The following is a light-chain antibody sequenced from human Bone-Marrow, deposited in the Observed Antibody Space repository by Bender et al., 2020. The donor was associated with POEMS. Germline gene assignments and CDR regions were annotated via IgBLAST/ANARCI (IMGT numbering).Light chain of an antibody. Sequence: YVLTQPPSVSVAPGDTARITCGGDNVGGTSVHWYQQEPGPAPVMIIFDDRDRPSGIPERFSASNSGNTATLIISRVEPGDEADYYCQVWDSSSDHRVFGGGTKLTVL. CDR2: DDR. J-gene: IGLJ3*02. CDR1: NVGGTS. CDR3: QVWDSSSDHRV. V-gene: IGLV3-21*04.